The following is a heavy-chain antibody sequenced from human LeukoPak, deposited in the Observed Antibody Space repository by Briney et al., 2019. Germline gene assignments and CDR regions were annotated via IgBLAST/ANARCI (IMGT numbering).Heavy chain of an antibody. CDR3: ARDSYNYGSGSLDY. CDR2: ISYSGST. CDR1: GGSISSGSYY. J-gene: IGHJ4*02. D-gene: IGHD5-18*01. V-gene: IGHV4-61*01. Sequence: PSGTLSLTCAVSGGSISSGSYYWSWIRQPPGKGLEWIGYISYSGSTKYNPSLKSRVTISVDTSKNQFSLKLSSVTAADTAMYYCARDSYNYGSGSLDYWGRGTLVTVSS.